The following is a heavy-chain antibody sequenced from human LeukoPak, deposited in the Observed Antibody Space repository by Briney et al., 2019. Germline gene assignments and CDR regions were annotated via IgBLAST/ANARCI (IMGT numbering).Heavy chain of an antibody. CDR1: GFTFSSYW. J-gene: IGHJ6*03. CDR2: INTESTST. Sequence: PGGSLRLSCAASGFTFSSYWIHWVRQAPGKGLVWVSRINTESTSTSYADSVKGRFTISRDNAKNPLYLQMNSLRAEDTAVYYCARGSDYDFWSGYYYYYYMDVWGKGTTVTVSS. CDR3: ARGSDYDFWSGYYYYYYMDV. D-gene: IGHD3-3*01. V-gene: IGHV3-74*01.